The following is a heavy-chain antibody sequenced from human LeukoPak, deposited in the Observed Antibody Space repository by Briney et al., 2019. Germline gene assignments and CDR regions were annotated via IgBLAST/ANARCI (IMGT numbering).Heavy chain of an antibody. V-gene: IGHV3-21*01. CDR2: ISSSSTYI. D-gene: IGHD5-12*01. Sequence: GGSLRLSCAASGFTFSSYSMNWVRQAPGKGLECVSSISSSSTYIYYADSMKGRFTISRDNAKNSLYLQMNSLRAEDTAVYYCAREGYSGYEDGFYYYHGMDVWGQGTTVTVSS. CDR1: GFTFSSYS. CDR3: AREGYSGYEDGFYYYHGMDV. J-gene: IGHJ6*02.